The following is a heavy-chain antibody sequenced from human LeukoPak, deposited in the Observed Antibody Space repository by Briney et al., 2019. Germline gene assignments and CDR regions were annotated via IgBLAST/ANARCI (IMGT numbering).Heavy chain of an antibody. V-gene: IGHV3-15*01. J-gene: IGHJ6*03. D-gene: IGHD6-6*01. CDR1: GFTFSNAW. CDR2: ITSKTDGGTI. Sequence: GGSLRLSCAASGFTFSNAWMSWVRQAPGKGLEWVGRITSKTDGGTIEYAAPVKGRFTISRDDSEDTLYLQMNSLKTEDTAVYFCTTETQQLFPLGYYYMDVWAKGTTVTVSS. CDR3: TTETQQLFPLGYYYMDV.